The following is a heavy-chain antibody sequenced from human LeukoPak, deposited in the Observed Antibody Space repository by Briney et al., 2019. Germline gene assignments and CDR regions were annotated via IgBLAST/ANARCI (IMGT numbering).Heavy chain of an antibody. Sequence: SETLSPTCTVSGGSISSYYWSWIRQPPGKGLEWIGYIYYSGSTNYNPSLKSRVTISVDTSKNQFSLKLSSVTAADTAVYYCARVRNWFDPWGQGTLVTVSS. CDR2: IYYSGST. CDR3: ARVRNWFDP. J-gene: IGHJ5*02. V-gene: IGHV4-59*01. CDR1: GGSISSYY.